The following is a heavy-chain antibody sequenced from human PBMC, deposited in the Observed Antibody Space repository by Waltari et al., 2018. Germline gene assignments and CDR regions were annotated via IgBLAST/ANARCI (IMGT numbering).Heavy chain of an antibody. V-gene: IGHV3-74*01. CDR1: GFTFSSYW. CDR3: ARALIGGDAFDI. J-gene: IGHJ3*02. D-gene: IGHD2-8*01. CDR2: INSDGSST. Sequence: EVQLVESGGGLVQPGGSLRLSCAASGFTFSSYWMHWVRQAPGKGLGWVSRINSDGSSTSYADSVKGRFTISRDNAKNTLYLQMNSLRAEDTAVYYCARALIGGDAFDIWGQGTMVTVSS.